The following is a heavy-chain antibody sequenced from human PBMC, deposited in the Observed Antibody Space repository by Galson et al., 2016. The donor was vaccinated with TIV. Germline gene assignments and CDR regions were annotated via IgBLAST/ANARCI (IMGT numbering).Heavy chain of an antibody. CDR3: VRDYLLASPGDDFDY. CDR1: GFIFSNFW. Sequence: SLRLSCAASGFIFSNFWMHWVRQVPGKGLVWVARIKSDGTVTNYADSVKGRFTISRDNAKDTLYLQMNSLRAGDTAVYYCVRDYLLASPGDDFDYWGQGTLVSVSS. D-gene: IGHD3-10*01. J-gene: IGHJ4*02. V-gene: IGHV3-74*01. CDR2: IKSDGTVT.